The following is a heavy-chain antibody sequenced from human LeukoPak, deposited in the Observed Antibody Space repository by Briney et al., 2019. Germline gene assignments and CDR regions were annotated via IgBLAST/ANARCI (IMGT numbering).Heavy chain of an antibody. Sequence: GRSLRLSCTASGFTFGDYAMSWVRQAPGKGLEWVGFIRSKAYGGTTGYAASVKGRFTISRDDSKSIAYLQMNSLKTEDTAVYYCTRVYSSGWYRIIDYWGQGTLVTVSS. V-gene: IGHV3-49*04. CDR1: GFTFGDYA. D-gene: IGHD6-19*01. CDR3: TRVYSSGWYRIIDY. J-gene: IGHJ4*02. CDR2: IRSKAYGGTT.